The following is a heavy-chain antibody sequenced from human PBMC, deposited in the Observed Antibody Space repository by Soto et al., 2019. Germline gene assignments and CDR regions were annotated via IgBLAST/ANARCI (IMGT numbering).Heavy chain of an antibody. Sequence: EVQLLESGGGSVQPRGSLRLSCAASGFTFSSYAMSWVRQAPGKGLEWVSAISGSGGSTYYADSVKGRFTISRDNSKNTLYLQMNSLRAEDTAVYYCAKGPGACSGGSCYSTTYYFDYWGQGTLVTVSS. CDR3: AKGPGACSGGSCYSTTYYFDY. V-gene: IGHV3-23*01. CDR1: GFTFSSYA. D-gene: IGHD2-15*01. J-gene: IGHJ4*02. CDR2: ISGSGGST.